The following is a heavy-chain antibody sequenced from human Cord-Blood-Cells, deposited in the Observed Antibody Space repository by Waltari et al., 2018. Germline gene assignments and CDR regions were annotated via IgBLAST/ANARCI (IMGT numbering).Heavy chain of an antibody. CDR1: GGSFSGYY. CDR2: SNHSGST. J-gene: IGHJ4*02. CDR3: ARGRRYYYGSGSYFDY. D-gene: IGHD3-10*01. Sequence: QVQLQQWGAGLLKPSETLSLTCAVYGGSFSGYYWSWIRQPPGKGLEWIGESNHSGSTNYNPSLKSRVTISVDTSKNQFSLKLSSVTAADTAVYYCARGRRYYYGSGSYFDYWGQGTLVTVSS. V-gene: IGHV4-34*01.